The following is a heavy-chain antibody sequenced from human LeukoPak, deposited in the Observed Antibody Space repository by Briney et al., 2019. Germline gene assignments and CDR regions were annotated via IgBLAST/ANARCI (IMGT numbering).Heavy chain of an antibody. CDR1: GYTFTAYG. CDR3: ARDWSCFDY. D-gene: IGHD1-26*01. J-gene: IGHJ4*02. CDR2: ISAYNGNT. V-gene: IGHV1-18*01. Sequence: ASVKVSCKASGYTFTAYGINWVRQAPGQVLEWIGWISAYNGNTNYAQKLQVRVTMTTDTSTSTAYMELRSLRSDDTAVYYCARDWSCFDYWGQGTLVTVSS.